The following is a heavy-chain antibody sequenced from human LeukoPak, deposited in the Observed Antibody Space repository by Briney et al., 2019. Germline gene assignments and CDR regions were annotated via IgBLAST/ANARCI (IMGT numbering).Heavy chain of an antibody. D-gene: IGHD7-27*01. V-gene: IGHV4-59*01. CDR2: IYASGST. J-gene: IGHJ5*02. Sequence: SETLSLTCAVYGGSLSGCYWSWFRQPPGKGLEWIGYIYASGSTNYNPSLKSRVTISVDTSKNQFSLRLSSVADADTAVYFCARATWGFFWFDPWGQGSLVTVSS. CDR3: ARATWGFFWFDP. CDR1: GGSLSGCY.